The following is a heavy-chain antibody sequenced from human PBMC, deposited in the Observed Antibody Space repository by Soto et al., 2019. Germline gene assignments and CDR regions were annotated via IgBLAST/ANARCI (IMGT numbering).Heavy chain of an antibody. V-gene: IGHV1-3*01. CDR2: INPDTGNT. CDR3: ARDILSVGPRANDAFDV. CDR1: GFSFSDNL. Sequence: QVQLVQSGAEVRKPGASVNISCRASGFSFSDNLINWVRQAPGQSLEWMGWINPDTGNTRYSQTFQGRVTMSRHSSASIAYVAVSDLTSEDTAVYYCARDILSVGPRANDAFDVWGQGTMVTVSS. J-gene: IGHJ3*01. D-gene: IGHD2-8*02.